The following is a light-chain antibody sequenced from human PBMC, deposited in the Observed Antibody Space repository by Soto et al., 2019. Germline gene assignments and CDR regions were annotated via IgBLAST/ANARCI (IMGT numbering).Light chain of an antibody. Sequence: EIVMTQSPDTLSVSPGERATLSCRASQSVGTYLAWYQQKPGQAPRILIYGASTRAAGISPRFSGGGSGTEFTLTISSLQSEDFAVYHCQQYNDWPRTLGQGTKVGIK. CDR1: QSVGTY. CDR3: QQYNDWPRT. J-gene: IGKJ1*01. CDR2: GAS. V-gene: IGKV3-15*01.